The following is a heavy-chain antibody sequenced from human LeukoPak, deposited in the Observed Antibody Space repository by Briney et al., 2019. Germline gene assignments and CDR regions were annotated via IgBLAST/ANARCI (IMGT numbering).Heavy chain of an antibody. V-gene: IGHV3-23*01. CDR3: ARRDILTGYYDY. Sequence: PGGSLRLSCAASGFTFSSYAMSWVRQAPGKGLEWVSAISGSGGSTYYADSVKGRFTISRDNSKNTLYLQMNSLRAEDTAVYYCARRDILTGYYDYWGQGTLVTVSS. CDR1: GFTFSSYA. CDR2: ISGSGGST. J-gene: IGHJ4*02. D-gene: IGHD3-9*01.